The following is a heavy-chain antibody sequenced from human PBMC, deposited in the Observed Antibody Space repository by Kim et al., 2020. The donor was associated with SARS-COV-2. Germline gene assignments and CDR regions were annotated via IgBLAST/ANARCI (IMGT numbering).Heavy chain of an antibody. Sequence: SETLSLTCGVYGGSFSGYYWSWIRQPPGKGLEWIGEINHSGSTNYNPSLKSRVTISVDTSKNQFSLKLSSVTAADTAVYYCARGEVGMIAAAGMFRGANYYYYYMDVWGKGTTVTVSS. CDR1: GGSFSGYY. D-gene: IGHD6-13*01. J-gene: IGHJ6*03. CDR2: INHSGST. V-gene: IGHV4-34*01. CDR3: ARGEVGMIAAAGMFRGANYYYYYMDV.